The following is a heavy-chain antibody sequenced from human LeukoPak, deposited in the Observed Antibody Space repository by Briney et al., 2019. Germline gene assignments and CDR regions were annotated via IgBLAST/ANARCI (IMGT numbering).Heavy chain of an antibody. CDR2: INAGNGNT. J-gene: IGHJ6*02. D-gene: IGHD1-14*01. CDR3: ARVKVQDHGIYYYGMDV. V-gene: IGHV1-3*01. Sequence: ASVKVPCKASGYTFTSYYMHWVRQAPGQRLEWMGWINAGNGNTKYSQKFQGRVTITRDTSASTAYVEVSSLRSEDTAVYYCARVKVQDHGIYYYGMDVWGQGTTVTVSS. CDR1: GYTFTSYY.